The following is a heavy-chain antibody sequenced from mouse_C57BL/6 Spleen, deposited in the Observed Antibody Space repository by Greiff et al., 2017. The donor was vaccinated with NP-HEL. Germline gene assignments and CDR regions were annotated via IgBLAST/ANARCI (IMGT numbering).Heavy chain of an antibody. V-gene: IGHV1-76*01. Sequence: VQLQQSGAELVRPGASVKLSCKASGYTFTDYYINWVKQRPGQGLEWIARIYPGSGNTYYNEKFKGKATLTAEKSSSTAYMQLSSLTSEDSAVYFCARGGDGFYVGDYAMDYWGQGTSVTVSS. CDR2: IYPGSGNT. D-gene: IGHD2-3*01. J-gene: IGHJ4*01. CDR1: GYTFTDYY. CDR3: ARGGDGFYVGDYAMDY.